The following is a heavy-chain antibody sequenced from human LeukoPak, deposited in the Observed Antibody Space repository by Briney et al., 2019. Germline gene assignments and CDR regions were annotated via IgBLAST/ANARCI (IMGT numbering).Heavy chain of an antibody. CDR3: ARGFGVGAN. J-gene: IGHJ4*02. CDR1: GGTFSSYA. CDR2: MNPNSGNT. D-gene: IGHD1-26*01. Sequence: ASVKVSCKASGGTFSSYAFNWVRQAPGQGLEWMGWMNPNSGNTGYAQKFQGRVTMTRNTSISTAYMELSSLRSEDTAVYYCARGFGVGANWGQGTLVTVSS. V-gene: IGHV1-8*02.